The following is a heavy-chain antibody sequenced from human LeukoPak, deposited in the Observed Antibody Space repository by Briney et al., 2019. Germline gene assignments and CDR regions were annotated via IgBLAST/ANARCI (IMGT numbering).Heavy chain of an antibody. Sequence: ASVKVSCTAPGYTFTSYDIHWVRQATGQGLEWIGWMSPNSGNTGYAQKFQGRVTMTRNTSISTAYMELSSLRSEDTAVYYCARGRYSSGWYGVEYFQHWGQDTLVTVSS. CDR3: ARGRYSSGWYGVEYFQH. J-gene: IGHJ1*01. V-gene: IGHV1-8*01. D-gene: IGHD6-19*01. CDR1: GYTFTSYD. CDR2: MSPNSGNT.